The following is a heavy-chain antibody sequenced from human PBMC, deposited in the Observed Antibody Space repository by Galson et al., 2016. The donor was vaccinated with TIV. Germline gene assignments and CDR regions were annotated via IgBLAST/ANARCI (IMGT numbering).Heavy chain of an antibody. V-gene: IGHV3-30*03. D-gene: IGHD4-23*01. CDR3: ARPASVTPRLRYLDL. CDR2: IGHDGVEK. Sequence: SLRLSCAASGFVFGHYAMHWVRQAPGKGLEWVTRIGHDGVEKNYAGSVKGRFTVSRDNSKEMMFLEMNSLRPEDTAVYYCARPASVTPRLRYLDLWGRGTPLIVS. J-gene: IGHJ2*01. CDR1: GFVFGHYA.